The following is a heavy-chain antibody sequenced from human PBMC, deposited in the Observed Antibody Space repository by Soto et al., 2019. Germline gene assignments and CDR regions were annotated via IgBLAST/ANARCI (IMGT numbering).Heavy chain of an antibody. J-gene: IGHJ4*02. V-gene: IGHV4-59*08. Sequence: PSETLSLTCTVSGGSISSYYWSWIRQPPGEGLEWIGYIYYSGSTNYNPSLKSRVTISVDTSKNQFSLKLSSVTAADTAVYYCAIHVKEYDYIWGSYRTLGYFDYWGQGTLVTVSS. CDR1: GGSISSYY. CDR3: AIHVKEYDYIWGSYRTLGYFDY. CDR2: IYYSGST. D-gene: IGHD3-16*02.